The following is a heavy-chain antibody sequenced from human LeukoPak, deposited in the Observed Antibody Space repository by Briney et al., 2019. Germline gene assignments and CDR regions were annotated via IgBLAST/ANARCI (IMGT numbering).Heavy chain of an antibody. V-gene: IGHV3-23*01. CDR2: ISGSGGST. CDR3: AKDHPGSYYPWFRPENHDY. Sequence: GGSLRLSCAASGFTFSSYAMSWVRQAPGKGLEWVSAISGSGGSTYYADSVKGRFTISRDNSKNTLYLQMNSLRAEDTAVYYCAKDHPGSYYPWFRPENHDYWSQGTLVTVSS. J-gene: IGHJ4*02. D-gene: IGHD1-26*01. CDR1: GFTFSSYA.